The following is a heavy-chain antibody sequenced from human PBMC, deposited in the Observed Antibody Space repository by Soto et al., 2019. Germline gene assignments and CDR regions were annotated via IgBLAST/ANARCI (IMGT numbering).Heavy chain of an antibody. D-gene: IGHD3-10*01. CDR2: IYWDDDK. V-gene: IGHV2-5*02. CDR1: GFSLSTSGVG. J-gene: IGHJ4*02. CDR3: AHIWRIYGNFDY. Sequence: QITLKESGPTLVKPTQTLTLTCTFSGFSLSTSGVGVGWIRQPPGKALEWLALIYWDDDKRYSPSLKSRLTITKDTAKNQVVPTMTNMDPVDTATYYCAHIWRIYGNFDYWGQGTLVTVSS.